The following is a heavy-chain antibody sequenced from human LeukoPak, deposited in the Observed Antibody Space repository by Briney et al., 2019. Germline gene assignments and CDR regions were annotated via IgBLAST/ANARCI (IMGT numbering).Heavy chain of an antibody. CDR1: GFTLSVHG. J-gene: IGHJ5*02. Sequence: PGGSLRLSCAASGFTLSVHGMHWVRQAPGKGLEYEAGVSYDGINKYYADSVKGRFTISRDISKNTLNLQMNSLRAEDTAVYYCARGIGHYDFYCDPWGQGTLVTVSS. D-gene: IGHD3-3*01. CDR3: ARGIGHYDFYCDP. CDR2: VSYDGINK. V-gene: IGHV3-33*01.